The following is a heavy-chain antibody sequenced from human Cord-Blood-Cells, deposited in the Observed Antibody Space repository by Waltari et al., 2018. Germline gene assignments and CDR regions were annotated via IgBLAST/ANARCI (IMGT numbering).Heavy chain of an antibody. CDR3: ARGSHWGPYNWFDP. D-gene: IGHD7-27*01. Sequence: QVQLVQSGAEVKKPGASVKVSCKASGYTFTSYDINWVRQATGQGLEWMGWMKPNSGNTGYAQKFQGRVTITRNTSISTAYMELSSLRSEDTAVYYWARGSHWGPYNWFDPWGQGTLVTVSS. J-gene: IGHJ5*02. CDR2: MKPNSGNT. CDR1: GYTFTSYD. V-gene: IGHV1-8*03.